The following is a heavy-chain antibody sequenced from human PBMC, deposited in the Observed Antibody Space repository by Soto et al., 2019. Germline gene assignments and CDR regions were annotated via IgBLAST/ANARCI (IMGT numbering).Heavy chain of an antibody. J-gene: IGHJ3*02. Sequence: SLTCTVSGGSISSGGYYWSWIRQHPGKGQERIGYIYYSGSTYYNPSLKSRVTISVDTSKNQFSLKLSSVTTADTAVYYCASTQKGAFDIWGQGTMVTVSS. CDR1: GGSISSGGYY. CDR2: IYYSGST. V-gene: IGHV4-31*03. CDR3: ASTQKGAFDI.